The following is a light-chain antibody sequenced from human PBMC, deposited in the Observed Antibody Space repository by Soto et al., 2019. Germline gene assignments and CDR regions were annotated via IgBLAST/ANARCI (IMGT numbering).Light chain of an antibody. CDR3: QLYATTPPIT. J-gene: IGKJ4*01. CDR1: QSVSSSF. CDR2: GAS. V-gene: IGKV3-20*01. Sequence: EIVLTQSPGTLSLSPGERATLSCRASQSVSSSFLAWYQQKPGQAPRLLIYGASNRATGIPDRFSGSGSGTAFTLTISRLEPVDFSVYYCQLYATTPPITFGGGTKVEIK.